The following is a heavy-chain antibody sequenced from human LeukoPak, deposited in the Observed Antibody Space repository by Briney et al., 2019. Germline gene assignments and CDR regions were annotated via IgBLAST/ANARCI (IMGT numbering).Heavy chain of an antibody. V-gene: IGHV1-69*06. CDR1: GGTFSSYA. Sequence: ASVKVSCKASGGTFSSYAISWVRQAPGQGLEWMGGIIPIFGTANYAQKFQGRVTITADKSTSTAYMELSSLRSEDTAVYYCASKSERHDYGDHRRLSHYYYYMDVWGKGTTVTVSS. J-gene: IGHJ6*03. D-gene: IGHD4-17*01. CDR2: IIPIFGTA. CDR3: ASKSERHDYGDHRRLSHYYYYMDV.